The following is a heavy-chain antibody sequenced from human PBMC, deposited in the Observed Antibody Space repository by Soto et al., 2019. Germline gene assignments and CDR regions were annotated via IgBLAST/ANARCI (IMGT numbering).Heavy chain of an antibody. CDR1: GFTFSSYA. J-gene: IGHJ4*02. Sequence: QVQLVESGGGVVQPGRSLRLSCAASGFTFSSYAMHWVRQAPGKGLEWVAVISYDGSNKYYAVSVKGRFTISRDNSKNTLYLQMNNLRAEDTAVYSCAGVFRPYYFDYWGQGTLVTVSS. CDR2: ISYDGSNK. V-gene: IGHV3-30-3*01. D-gene: IGHD3-3*01. CDR3: AGVFRPYYFDY.